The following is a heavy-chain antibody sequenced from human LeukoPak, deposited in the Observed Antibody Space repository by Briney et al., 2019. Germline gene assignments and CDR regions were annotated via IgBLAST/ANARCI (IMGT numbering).Heavy chain of an antibody. J-gene: IGHJ4*02. CDR3: ARERAFGYYYDSSGYIDY. CDR1: GGSISSSSYY. D-gene: IGHD3-22*01. Sequence: PSETLSLTCTVSGGSISSSSYYWGWIRQPPGKGLEWIGSIYYSGSTNYNPSLKSRVTISVDTSKNQFSLKLSSVTAADTAVYYCARERAFGYYYDSSGYIDYWGQGTLVTVSS. V-gene: IGHV4-39*07. CDR2: IYYSGST.